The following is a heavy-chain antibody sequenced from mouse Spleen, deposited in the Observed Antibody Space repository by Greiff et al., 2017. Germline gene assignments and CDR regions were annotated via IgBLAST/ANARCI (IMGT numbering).Heavy chain of an antibody. Sequence: VKLQQPGAELVKPGASVKMSCKASGYTFTSSWITWVKQRPGQGLEWIGDIYPGSGSTNYNEKFKSKATLTVDTSSSTAYMQLSSLTSEDSAVYYCASSGDYDGAWFAYWGQGTLVTVSA. J-gene: IGHJ3*01. CDR1: GYTFTSSW. D-gene: IGHD2-4*01. V-gene: IGHV1-55*01. CDR2: IYPGSGST. CDR3: ASSGDYDGAWFAY.